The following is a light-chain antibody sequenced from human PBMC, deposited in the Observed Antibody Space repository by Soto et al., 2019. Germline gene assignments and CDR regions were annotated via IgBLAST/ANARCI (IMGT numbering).Light chain of an antibody. CDR1: SSDVGGYNY. J-gene: IGLJ2*01. CDR3: SSYTTFRTPHVA. Sequence: QPVLTQPASVSGSLGQSITISCTGTSSDVGGYNYVSWYQQHPGQAPKLLIHEVTNRPSGISDRFSGSKSANTASLTISGLRAEDEAHYYCSSYTTFRTPHVAFGGGTKLTVL. V-gene: IGLV2-14*01. CDR2: EVT.